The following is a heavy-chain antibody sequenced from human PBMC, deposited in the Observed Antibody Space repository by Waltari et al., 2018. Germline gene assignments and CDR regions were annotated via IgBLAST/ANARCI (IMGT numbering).Heavy chain of an antibody. Sequence: EVQLVESGGGLVQPGGSLRLSCAASGFTFSSYWMHWVRQAPGKGLVWVSRINSDGSSTSYADSVKGRFTISRDNAKNTLYLQMNSLRAEDTAVYYCAKDHPSNVDIVDPVYWGQGTLVTVSS. CDR1: GFTFSSYW. CDR3: AKDHPSNVDIVDPVY. D-gene: IGHD5-12*01. CDR2: INSDGSST. J-gene: IGHJ4*02. V-gene: IGHV3-74*01.